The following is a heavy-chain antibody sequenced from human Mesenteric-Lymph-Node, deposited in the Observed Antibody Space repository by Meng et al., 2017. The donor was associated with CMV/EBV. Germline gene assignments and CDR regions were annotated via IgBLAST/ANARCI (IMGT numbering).Heavy chain of an antibody. CDR1: GGSFSGYY. CDR2: INHSGST. D-gene: IGHD3-22*01. Sequence: GSLRLSCAVYGGSFSGYYWSWIRQPPGKGLEWIGEINHSGSTNYNPSLKSRVTISVDTSKNQFSLKLSSVTAADTAVYYCARVGGGYTYYYYGMDVWGQGTTVTVSS. V-gene: IGHV4-34*01. CDR3: ARVGGGYTYYYYGMDV. J-gene: IGHJ6*02.